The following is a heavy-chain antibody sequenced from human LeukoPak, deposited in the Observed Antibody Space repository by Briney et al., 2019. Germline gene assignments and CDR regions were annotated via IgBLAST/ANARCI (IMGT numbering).Heavy chain of an antibody. CDR3: ARVRGNIVVVPAAGDYYYYGIDI. D-gene: IGHD2-2*01. CDR1: GGSISSYY. Sequence: SETLSLTCTVSGGSISSYYWSWIRQPSGKGLEWIGYIYYSGSTNYNPSLKSRVTISVDTSKNQFSLKLSSVTAADTAVYYCARVRGNIVVVPAAGDYYYYGIDIWGQGTTVTVSS. CDR2: IYYSGST. J-gene: IGHJ6*02. V-gene: IGHV4-59*01.